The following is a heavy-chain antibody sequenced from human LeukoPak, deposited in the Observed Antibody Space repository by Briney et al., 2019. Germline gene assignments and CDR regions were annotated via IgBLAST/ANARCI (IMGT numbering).Heavy chain of an antibody. J-gene: IGHJ4*02. CDR2: IYYSGST. V-gene: IGHV4-39*01. CDR3: ASRGYSYGYLFDY. D-gene: IGHD5-18*01. CDR1: GGSISSGSYY. Sequence: SETLSLTCTVSGGSISSGSYYWGWIRQPPGKGLEWIGSIYYSGSTYYNPSLKSRVTISVDTSKNQFSLKLSSVTAADTAVYYCASRGYSYGYLFDYWGQGTLVTVSS.